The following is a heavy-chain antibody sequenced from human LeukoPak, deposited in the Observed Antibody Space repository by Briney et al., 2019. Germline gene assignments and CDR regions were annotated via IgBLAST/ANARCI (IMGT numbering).Heavy chain of an antibody. Sequence: EASVKVSCKASGYTFTSYGTSWVRQAPGQGLEWMGWISAYNGNTNYAQKLQGRVTMTTDTSTSTAYMELRSLRSDDTAVYYCAREYYYDSSGYYRYYYGMDVWGQGTTVTVSS. J-gene: IGHJ6*02. D-gene: IGHD3-22*01. CDR1: GYTFTSYG. CDR3: AREYYYDSSGYYRYYYGMDV. CDR2: ISAYNGNT. V-gene: IGHV1-18*01.